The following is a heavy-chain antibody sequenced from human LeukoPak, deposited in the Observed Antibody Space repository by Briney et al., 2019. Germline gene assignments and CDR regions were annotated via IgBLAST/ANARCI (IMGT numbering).Heavy chain of an antibody. CDR2: ISISSSTI. CDR3: ARYARFGSGDDAFDI. Sequence: QPGGSLRLSCAASGFTFSDYHMNWVRQAPGKGLEWVSYISISSSTIYYADSVKGRFTISRDNAKNSLYLQMNSLRAEDTAVYYCARYARFGSGDDAFDIWGQGTMVTVSS. D-gene: IGHD3-10*01. J-gene: IGHJ3*02. V-gene: IGHV3-48*04. CDR1: GFTFSDYH.